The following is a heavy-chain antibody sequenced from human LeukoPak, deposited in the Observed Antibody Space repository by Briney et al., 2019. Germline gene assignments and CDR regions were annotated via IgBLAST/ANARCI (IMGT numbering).Heavy chain of an antibody. Sequence: GGSLRLSCAASGFTFSSYGMHWVRQAPGKGLEWVAVISYDGSNKYYADSVKGRFTISRDNSKNTLYLQMNSLRAEDTAVYYCAKEEESSSWCFGHQFDYWGQGTLVTVSS. V-gene: IGHV3-30*18. J-gene: IGHJ4*02. CDR2: ISYDGSNK. CDR3: AKEEESSSWCFGHQFDY. CDR1: GFTFSSYG. D-gene: IGHD6-13*01.